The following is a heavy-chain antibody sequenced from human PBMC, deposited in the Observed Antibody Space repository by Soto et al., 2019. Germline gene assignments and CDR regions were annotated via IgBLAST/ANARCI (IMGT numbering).Heavy chain of an antibody. CDR2: IKSKTDGGTT. Sequence: EVQLVESGGGLVKAGGSLRLSCAASGFTFSNAWMSWVRQAPGKGLEWVGRIKSKTDGGTTDYAAPVKGRFTISRDDSKNTLYLQMNSLTTEDTAVYYCTTVADYGGNSAFYWGQGTLVTVSA. J-gene: IGHJ4*02. D-gene: IGHD4-17*01. V-gene: IGHV3-15*01. CDR3: TTVADYGGNSAFY. CDR1: GFTFSNAW.